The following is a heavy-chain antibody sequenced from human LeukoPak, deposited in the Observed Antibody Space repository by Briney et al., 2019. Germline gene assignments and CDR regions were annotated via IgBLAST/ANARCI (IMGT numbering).Heavy chain of an antibody. Sequence: GGSLRLSCAASGFTFDDYAMHWVRQAPGKGLEWVSGISWNSCSIGYADSVKGRFTISRDNAKNSLYLQMNSLRAEDTALYYCAKDKYTSGVVFDYWGQGTLVTVSS. CDR1: GFTFDDYA. J-gene: IGHJ4*02. CDR2: ISWNSCSI. V-gene: IGHV3-9*01. D-gene: IGHD6-6*01. CDR3: AKDKYTSGVVFDY.